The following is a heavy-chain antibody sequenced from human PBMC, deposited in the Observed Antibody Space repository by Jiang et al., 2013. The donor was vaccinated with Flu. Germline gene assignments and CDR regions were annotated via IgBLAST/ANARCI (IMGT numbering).Heavy chain of an antibody. CDR1: GYTFTSYA. D-gene: IGHD1-7*01. Sequence: CKASGYTFTSYAMHWVRQAPGQRLEWMGWINAGNGNTKYSQKFQGRVTITRDTSASTAYMELSSLRSEDTAVYYCARVQLELWGGMDVWGQGTTVTVSS. CDR3: ARVQLELWGGMDV. CDR2: INAGNGNT. J-gene: IGHJ6*02. V-gene: IGHV1-3*01.